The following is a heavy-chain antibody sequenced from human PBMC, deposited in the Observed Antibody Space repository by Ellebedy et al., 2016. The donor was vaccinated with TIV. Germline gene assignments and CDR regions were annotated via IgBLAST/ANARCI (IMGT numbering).Heavy chain of an antibody. Sequence: GESLKISXAASGLFFGSYSMNWVRQAPGMGLEWISYISSSSNAMYYADSVKGRFTISRDNANNSVYLNLNTLRGDDTAVYYCARGLPGAAPMDYWGQGILVTVSS. J-gene: IGHJ4*02. V-gene: IGHV3-48*04. D-gene: IGHD3-16*01. CDR1: GLFFGSYS. CDR2: ISSSSNAM. CDR3: ARGLPGAAPMDY.